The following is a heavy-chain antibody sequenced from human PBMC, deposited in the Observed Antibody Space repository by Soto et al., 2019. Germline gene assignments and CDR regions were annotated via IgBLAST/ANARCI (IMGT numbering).Heavy chain of an antibody. J-gene: IGHJ6*02. CDR1: GYTFTRSG. CDR2: ISTYNGDT. D-gene: IGHD5-12*01. V-gene: IGHV1-18*01. CDR3: AREGVAPYYYYGMDV. Sequence: GASVKVSCKASGYTFTRSGISWVRQAPGQGLEWMGWISTYNGDTNYVQTFQGRVTMTTDTSTSTVHMEVRSLRSDDTAVYYCAREGVAPYYYYGMDVWGQGPRSPSP.